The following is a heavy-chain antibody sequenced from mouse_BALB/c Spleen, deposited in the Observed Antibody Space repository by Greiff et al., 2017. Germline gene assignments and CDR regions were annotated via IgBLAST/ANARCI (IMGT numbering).Heavy chain of an antibody. CDR2: ISSGSSTI. CDR3: ARSGGSSSFDY. CDR1: GFTFSSFG. D-gene: IGHD1-1*01. J-gene: IGHJ2*01. Sequence: EVKLVESGGGLVQPGGSRKLSCAASGFTFSSFGMHWVRQAPEKGLEWVAYISSGSSTIYYADTVKGRFTISRDNPKNTLFLQMTSLRSEDTAMYYCARSGGSSSFDYWGQGTTLTVSS. V-gene: IGHV5-17*02.